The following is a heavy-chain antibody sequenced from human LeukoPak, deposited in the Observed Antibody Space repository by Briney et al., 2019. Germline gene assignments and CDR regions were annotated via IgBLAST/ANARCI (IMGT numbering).Heavy chain of an antibody. J-gene: IGHJ4*02. CDR3: ARDLATISGGFDY. CDR2: IYYSGST. Sequence: SETLSLTCTVSGGSISSGSYYWSWIRQPPGKGLEWIGYIYYSGSTNYNPSLKSRVTISVDTSKNQFSLKLSSVTAADTAVYYCARDLATISGGFDYWGQGTLVTVSS. V-gene: IGHV4-61*01. D-gene: IGHD5-12*01. CDR1: GGSISSGSYY.